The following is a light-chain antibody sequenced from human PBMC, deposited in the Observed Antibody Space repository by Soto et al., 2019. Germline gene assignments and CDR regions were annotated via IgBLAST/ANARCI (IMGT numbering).Light chain of an antibody. V-gene: IGKV3-15*01. J-gene: IGKJ4*01. CDR2: GAS. Sequence: EIVLTQSPGTLSLSPGERATLSCRASQSVSTSQLAWYQQKPGQAPRLLIFGASTRATGVPARFSGSGSGTEFTLTINSLQSEDFAVYYCQRYNNWPLTFGGGTKVDIK. CDR1: QSVSTS. CDR3: QRYNNWPLT.